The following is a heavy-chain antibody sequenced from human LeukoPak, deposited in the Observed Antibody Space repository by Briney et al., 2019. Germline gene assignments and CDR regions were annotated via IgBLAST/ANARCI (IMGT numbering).Heavy chain of an antibody. CDR1: GGSISNYY. D-gene: IGHD3-22*01. V-gene: IGHV4-59*01. CDR3: ARIVSSGYSDY. Sequence: PSETLSLTCTVSGGSISNYYWGWIRQPPGKGLEWIGYVFYRGSTNYNPSLKSRVTIPVDTSKNQFSLKLSSVTAADTAVYYCARIVSSGYSDYWGQGTLVTVSS. CDR2: VFYRGST. J-gene: IGHJ4*02.